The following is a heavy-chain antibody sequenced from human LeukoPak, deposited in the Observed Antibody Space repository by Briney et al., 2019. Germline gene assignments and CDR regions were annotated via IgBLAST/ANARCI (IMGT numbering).Heavy chain of an antibody. J-gene: IGHJ6*03. D-gene: IGHD6-19*01. V-gene: IGHV1-46*01. Sequence: ASVKVSCKASGYTFTSYYMHWVRQAPGQGLEWMGIINPSGGSTSYAQKFQGRVTMTRDMSTSTVYMELSSLRSEDTAVYYCARDHRKQWLVLEDRYYYYYMDVWGKGTTVTVSS. CDR1: GYTFTSYY. CDR3: ARDHRKQWLVLEDRYYYYYMDV. CDR2: INPSGGST.